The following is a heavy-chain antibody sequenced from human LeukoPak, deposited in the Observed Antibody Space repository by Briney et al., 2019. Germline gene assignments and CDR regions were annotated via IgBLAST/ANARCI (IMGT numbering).Heavy chain of an antibody. CDR3: AKEGRRVGAPYGY. CDR1: GFTFSSYG. CDR2: IRYDGSNK. D-gene: IGHD1-26*01. Sequence: GGSLRLSCAASGFTFSSYGMHWVRQAPGKGLKWVAFIRYDGSNKYYADSVKGRFTISRDNSKNTLYLQMNSLRAEDTAVYYCAKEGRRVGAPYGYWGQGTLVTVSS. J-gene: IGHJ4*02. V-gene: IGHV3-30*02.